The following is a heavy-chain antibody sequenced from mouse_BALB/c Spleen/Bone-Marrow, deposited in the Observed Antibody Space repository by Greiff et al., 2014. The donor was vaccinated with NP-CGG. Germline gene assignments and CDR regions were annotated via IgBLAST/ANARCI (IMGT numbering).Heavy chain of an antibody. D-gene: IGHD1-1*01. CDR1: GFTFKDTY. CDR2: IDPANGNT. CDR3: AIYYDGSDGFAY. J-gene: IGHJ3*01. V-gene: IGHV14-3*02. Sequence: EVKLEESGAELVKPGASVKLSCTASGFTFKDTYMHWVKQRPEQGLEWIGRIDPANGNTNYDPKFQGKATITADTSSNTAYLQLSSLTSEDTAVYYCAIYYDGSDGFAYWGQGTLVTVSA.